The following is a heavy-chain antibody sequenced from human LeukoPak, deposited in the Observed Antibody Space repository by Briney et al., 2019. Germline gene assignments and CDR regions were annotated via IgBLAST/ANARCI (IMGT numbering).Heavy chain of an antibody. CDR3: AGGEKGVPRGAKFDP. J-gene: IGHJ5*02. CDR2: IYTSGST. V-gene: IGHV4-61*02. Sequence: SQTLSLTCTVSGGSISSGSYYWSWIRQPAGKGLEWIGRIYTSGSTNYNPSLKSRVTISVDTSKNQFSLKLSSVTAADTAVYYCAGGEKGVPRGAKFDPWGQGTLATVSS. D-gene: IGHD3-16*01. CDR1: GGSISSGSYY.